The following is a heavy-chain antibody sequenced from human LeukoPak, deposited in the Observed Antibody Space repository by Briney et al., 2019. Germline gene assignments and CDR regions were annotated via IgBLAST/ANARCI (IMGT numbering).Heavy chain of an antibody. V-gene: IGHV4-59*01. Sequence: SETLSLTCTVSGGSISSYYWGWIRQPPGKGLEYIGYIYYTGSTNYNPSLKSRVTISVDTSKNQFSLKLSSVTAADTAVYYCARLSPTGAFDIWGQGTMVTVSS. CDR3: ARLSPTGAFDI. CDR2: IYYTGST. CDR1: GGSISSYY. J-gene: IGHJ3*02.